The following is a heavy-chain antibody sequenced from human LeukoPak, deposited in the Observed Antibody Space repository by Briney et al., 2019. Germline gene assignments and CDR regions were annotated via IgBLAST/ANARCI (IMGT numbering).Heavy chain of an antibody. Sequence: PSETLSLTCTVPGGSISSYYWSWIRQPPGKGLEWIGYIYYSGSTNYNPSLKSRVTISVDTSKNQFSLKLSSVTAADTAVYYCARVKTLGGYDAFDIWGQGTMVTVSS. CDR2: IYYSGST. D-gene: IGHD3-22*01. J-gene: IGHJ3*02. CDR3: ARVKTLGGYDAFDI. V-gene: IGHV4-59*01. CDR1: GGSISSYY.